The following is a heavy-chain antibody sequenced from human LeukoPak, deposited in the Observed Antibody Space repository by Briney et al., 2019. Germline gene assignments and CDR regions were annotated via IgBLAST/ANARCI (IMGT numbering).Heavy chain of an antibody. J-gene: IGHJ3*02. D-gene: IGHD3-3*01. CDR3: ARTYDFGRGPPGDAFDN. CDR1: GFNFINYS. V-gene: IGHV3-48*01. Sequence: GGSLRLSCVASGFNFINYSLNWVRQAPGKGLEWVSYIGSSGLIIYYADSVQGRFTISRDDAKDSVFLQMNSLRVDDTAVYYCARTYDFGRGPPGDAFDNWGQGTLVTVPS. CDR2: IGSSGLII.